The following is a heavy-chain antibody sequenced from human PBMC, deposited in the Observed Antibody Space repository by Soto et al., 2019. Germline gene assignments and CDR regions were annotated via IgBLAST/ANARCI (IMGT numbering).Heavy chain of an antibody. D-gene: IGHD2-15*01. V-gene: IGHV4-34*01. CDR1: GGSFSGYY. CDR2: INHSGST. Sequence: PSETLSLTCAVYGGSFSGYYWSWIRQPPGKGLEWIGEINHSGSTNYNPSLKSRVTISVDTSKNQFSLKLSSVTAADTAVYYCAREGGYWRGGSCYPYDAFDIWGQGTMVTVSS. J-gene: IGHJ3*02. CDR3: AREGGYWRGGSCYPYDAFDI.